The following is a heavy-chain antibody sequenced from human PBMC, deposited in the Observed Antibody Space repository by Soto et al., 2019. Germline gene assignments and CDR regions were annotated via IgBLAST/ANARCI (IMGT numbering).Heavy chain of an antibody. CDR3: ARARTTYYYYYMDV. Sequence: LTCTFSGFSLSTSGMCVSWIRQPPGKALEWLARIDWDDDKYYSTSLKTRLTISKDTSKNQVVLTMTNMDPVDTATYYCARARTTYYYYYMDVWGKGTTVTVSS. J-gene: IGHJ6*03. D-gene: IGHD1-1*01. V-gene: IGHV2-70*11. CDR1: GFSLSTSGMC. CDR2: IDWDDDK.